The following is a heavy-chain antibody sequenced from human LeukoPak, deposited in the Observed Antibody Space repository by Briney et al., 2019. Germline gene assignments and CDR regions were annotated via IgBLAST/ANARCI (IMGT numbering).Heavy chain of an antibody. CDR2: ISAYNRNT. CDR1: GYTFTSYG. CDR3: ARAWSGIVGATGPFDI. D-gene: IGHD1-26*01. Sequence: GASVKVSCKASGYTFTSYGISWVRQAPGQGLEWMGWISAYNRNTNYAQKLQGRVTMTTDTSTSTAYMELRSLRSDDTAVYYCARAWSGIVGATGPFDIWGQGTMVTVSS. J-gene: IGHJ3*02. V-gene: IGHV1-18*01.